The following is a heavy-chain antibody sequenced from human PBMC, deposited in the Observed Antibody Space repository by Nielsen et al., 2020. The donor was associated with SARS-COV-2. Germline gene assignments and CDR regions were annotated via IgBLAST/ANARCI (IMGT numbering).Heavy chain of an antibody. D-gene: IGHD4-23*01. V-gene: IGHV1-3*01. CDR3: ASPTVVGGFDY. J-gene: IGHJ4*02. Sequence: ASVKVSCKASGYTFTSYAMHWVRQAPGQRLEWMGWINDGNGNTKYSQKFQDRVTITRDTSASTAYMELSSLRSEDTAVYYCASPTVVGGFDYWGQGTLVTVSS. CDR2: INDGNGNT. CDR1: GYTFTSYA.